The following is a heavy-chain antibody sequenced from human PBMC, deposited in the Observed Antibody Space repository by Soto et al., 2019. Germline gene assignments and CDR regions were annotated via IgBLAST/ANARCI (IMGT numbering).Heavy chain of an antibody. V-gene: IGHV3-21*04. CDR3: AKDSHWAIISPTHDY. Sequence: GSLRLSCAASGFTFSSYSTNWVRQAPGKGLEWVSSISSSSSSIYYADSLKGRFTISRDTSKNTLYLQMNSLRAEDTAIYYCAKDSHWAIISPTHDYWGHGIPVTVS. CDR2: ISSSSSSI. J-gene: IGHJ4*01. CDR1: GFTFSSYS. D-gene: IGHD2-2*01.